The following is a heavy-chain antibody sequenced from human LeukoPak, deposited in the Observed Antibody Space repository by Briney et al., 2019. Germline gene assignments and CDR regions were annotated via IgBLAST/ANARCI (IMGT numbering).Heavy chain of an antibody. CDR3: TRGSLQSGFGY. J-gene: IGHJ4*02. CDR2: TYYTSTWYN. CDR1: GDSVSGTSAG. V-gene: IGHV6-1*01. Sequence: SQTLSLTCVISGDSVSGTSAGWNWIRQSPSRGLEWLGRTYYTSTWYNDYAVSVRSRILITPDTSKNQFSLQLNSVTPDDTAVYYCTRGSLQSGFGYWGQGTLVTVSS. D-gene: IGHD5-24*01.